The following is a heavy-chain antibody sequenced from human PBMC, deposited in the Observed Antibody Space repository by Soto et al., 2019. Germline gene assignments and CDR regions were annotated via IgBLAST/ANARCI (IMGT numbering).Heavy chain of an antibody. V-gene: IGHV4-31*03. D-gene: IGHD3-16*01. CDR2: IFYSGSI. J-gene: IGHJ3*02. CDR3: ARKEGDYDYIWGSPGHLGAFDI. Sequence: LSLTCTVSGGSISIGTSYWSWIGQRPGKGLEWIGYIFYSGSIYYTPSLRGRVTILVDTSKNQFTLRLSSVTAADTAVYYCARKEGDYDYIWGSPGHLGAFDIWGQGTMSPSPQ. CDR1: GGSISIGTSY.